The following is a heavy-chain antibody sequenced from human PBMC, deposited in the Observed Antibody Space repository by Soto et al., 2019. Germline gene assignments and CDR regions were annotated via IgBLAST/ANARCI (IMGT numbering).Heavy chain of an antibody. J-gene: IGHJ4*02. CDR2: VKSSANGGAI. V-gene: IGHV3-15*07. CDR1: GFTFNGAW. D-gene: IGHD4-17*01. Sequence: GGSLRLSCAASGFTFNGAWMNWVRQAPGKGLEWVGRVKSSANGGAIDYAAPVEGRFTISRDDSKNTLYLQMNSLITEDTAFYYCSADLPDRPDYAIDFWGQGTLGTLSS. CDR3: SADLPDRPDYAIDF.